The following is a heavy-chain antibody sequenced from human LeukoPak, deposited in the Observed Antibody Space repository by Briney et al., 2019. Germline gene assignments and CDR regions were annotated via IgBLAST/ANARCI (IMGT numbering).Heavy chain of an antibody. CDR1: GFTFSNAW. Sequence: GGSLRLSCAASGFTFSNAWMSWVRQAPGKGLEWVGRIKSKTDGGTTDYAAPVKGRFTISRDDSKNTLYLQMNSLKTEDTAVYYCTTFDDYGAGTGDYWGQGTLVTVSS. J-gene: IGHJ4*02. D-gene: IGHD4-17*01. CDR3: TTFDDYGAGTGDY. V-gene: IGHV3-15*01. CDR2: IKSKTDGGTT.